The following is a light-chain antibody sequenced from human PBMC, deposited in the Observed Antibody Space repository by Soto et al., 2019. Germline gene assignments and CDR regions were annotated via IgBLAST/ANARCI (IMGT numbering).Light chain of an antibody. CDR1: QSISDT. Sequence: EIVMTQSPATLSVSPGGRATLSCRASQSISDTLAWYQQKPGQAPRLLIYGASTRATGIPARFSGSGSGTEFTLTISSLQSEDFAVYYCQQYNNWPQTFGPGTKVDI. CDR3: QQYNNWPQT. J-gene: IGKJ3*01. V-gene: IGKV3-15*01. CDR2: GAS.